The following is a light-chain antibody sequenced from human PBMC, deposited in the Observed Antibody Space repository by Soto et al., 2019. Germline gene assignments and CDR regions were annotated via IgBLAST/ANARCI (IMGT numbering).Light chain of an antibody. V-gene: IGKV1-39*01. CDR3: QQSYSAPPT. CDR2: AAS. Sequence: DIQMIQSPSSLSASVGDRVTITCRASQSISRYLNWYRQIPGKAPNLLIYAASTLQSGVPSRFSGSGSGTDFTLTINSLQPEDFATYYCQQSYSAPPTFGGGTKVEIK. J-gene: IGKJ4*01. CDR1: QSISRY.